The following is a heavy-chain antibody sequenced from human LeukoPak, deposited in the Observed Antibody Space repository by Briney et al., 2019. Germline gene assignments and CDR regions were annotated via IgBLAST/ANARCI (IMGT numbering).Heavy chain of an antibody. CDR1: GGTFSSYA. CDR2: IIPILGIA. V-gene: IGHV1-69*04. D-gene: IGHD5-24*01. Sequence: SVKVSCKASGGTFSSYAISRVRQAPGQGLEWMGRIIPILGIANYAQKFQGRVTITADKSTSTAYMELSSLRSEDTAVYYCARDSVDYYFDYWGQGTLVTVSS. J-gene: IGHJ4*02. CDR3: ARDSVDYYFDY.